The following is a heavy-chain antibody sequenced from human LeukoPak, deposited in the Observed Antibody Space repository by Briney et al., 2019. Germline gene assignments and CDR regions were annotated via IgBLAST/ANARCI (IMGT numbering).Heavy chain of an antibody. J-gene: IGHJ4*02. V-gene: IGHV4-34*01. Sequence: SETLSLTCAVYGGSFSGYYWSWIRQPPGKGLEWIGEINHSRSTNYNPSLKSRVTISVDTSKNQFSLKLSSVTAADTAVYYCARERGSYEDYWGQGTLVTVSS. CDR1: GGSFSGYY. CDR3: ARERGSYEDY. CDR2: INHSRST. D-gene: IGHD1-26*01.